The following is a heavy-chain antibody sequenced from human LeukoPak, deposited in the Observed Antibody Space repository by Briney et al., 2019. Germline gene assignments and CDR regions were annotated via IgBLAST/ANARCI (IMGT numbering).Heavy chain of an antibody. V-gene: IGHV3-11*01. D-gene: IGHD3-22*01. CDR2: LSSSGSPI. Sequence: PGGSLRLSSPASALTLSVPSMSWIRPAQGKGHEWVSCLSSSGSPIYYAGSVKGRFTISSDNAKNPLYLQMTSLRAEDTAVYYCARAFGYDSSGYYYVQYYYYYYGMDVWGQGTTVTVSS. CDR1: ALTLSVPS. CDR3: ARAFGYDSSGYYYVQYYYYYYGMDV. J-gene: IGHJ6*02.